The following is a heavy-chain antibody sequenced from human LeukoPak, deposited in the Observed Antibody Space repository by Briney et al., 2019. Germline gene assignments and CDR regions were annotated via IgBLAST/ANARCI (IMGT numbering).Heavy chain of an antibody. J-gene: IGHJ4*02. CDR2: ISSLSGTI. Sequence: GGSLRLSCAASGFTFSDYYMSWIRQAPGEGLEWVSYISSLSGTIYYADSVKGRFTISRDNAKNSLYLQMNSLRVEDTGIYYCSRDPRSLDYWGQGALVTVSS. V-gene: IGHV3-11*01. CDR3: SRDPRSLDY. CDR1: GFTFSDYY.